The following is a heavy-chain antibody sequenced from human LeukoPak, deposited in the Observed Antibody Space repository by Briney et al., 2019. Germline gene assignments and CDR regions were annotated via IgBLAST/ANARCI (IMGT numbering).Heavy chain of an antibody. CDR2: ISSSSSYI. Sequence: VSSISSSSSYIYYADSVKGRFTISRDNAKNSLYLQMNSLRAEDTAVYYCARDGTVTIFDYWGQGTLVTVSS. J-gene: IGHJ4*02. D-gene: IGHD4-17*01. CDR3: ARDGTVTIFDY. V-gene: IGHV3-21*01.